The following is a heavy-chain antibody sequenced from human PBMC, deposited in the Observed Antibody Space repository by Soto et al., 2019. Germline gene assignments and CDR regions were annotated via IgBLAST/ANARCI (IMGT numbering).Heavy chain of an antibody. D-gene: IGHD3-10*01. CDR2: FDPEDGET. CDR3: ATVGTMVRGVIQGLFYGMDV. J-gene: IGHJ6*02. CDR1: GYTLTELS. V-gene: IGHV1-24*01. Sequence: ASVKVSCKVSGYTLTELSMQWVRQAPGKGLEWMGGFDPEDGETIYAQKFQGRVTMTEDTSTDTAYMELSSLRSEDTAVYYCATVGTMVRGVIQGLFYGMDVWGQGTTVTVSS.